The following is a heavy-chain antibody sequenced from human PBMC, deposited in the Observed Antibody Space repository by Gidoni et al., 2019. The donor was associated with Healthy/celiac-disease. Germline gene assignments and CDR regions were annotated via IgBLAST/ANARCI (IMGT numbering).Heavy chain of an antibody. D-gene: IGHD4-17*01. Sequence: EVQLVESGGGLVKPGGSLRLSCAASGFTFSSYSRNWVRQAPGKGLEWVSSISSSSSYIYYADSVKGRFTISRDNAKNSLYLQMNSLRAEDTAVYYCARDDYGGNSGDYWGQGTLVTVSS. CDR1: GFTFSSYS. J-gene: IGHJ4*02. CDR3: ARDDYGGNSGDY. CDR2: ISSSSSYI. V-gene: IGHV3-21*01.